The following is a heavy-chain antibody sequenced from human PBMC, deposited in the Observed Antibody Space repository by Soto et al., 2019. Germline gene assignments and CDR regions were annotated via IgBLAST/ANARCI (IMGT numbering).Heavy chain of an antibody. Sequence: GGSLRLSCAASGFTFSSYWMSWVRQAPGKGLEWVANIKQDGSEKYYVDSVKGRFTISRDNAKNSLYLQMNSLRAEDTAVYYCARDEAYYYGSGTCFDYWGQGTLVTVSS. J-gene: IGHJ4*02. D-gene: IGHD3-10*01. CDR1: GFTFSSYW. CDR2: IKQDGSEK. V-gene: IGHV3-7*01. CDR3: ARDEAYYYGSGTCFDY.